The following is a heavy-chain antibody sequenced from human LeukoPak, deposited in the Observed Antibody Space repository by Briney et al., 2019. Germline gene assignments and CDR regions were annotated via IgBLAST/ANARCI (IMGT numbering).Heavy chain of an antibody. CDR1: GFTFSHYS. CDR2: ISSSSSTI. V-gene: IGHV3-48*01. Sequence: GGSLRLSCAASGFTFSHYSMNWVRQAPGKGLEWVSYISSSSSTIYYPDSLKGRFTISRDNAKNSLYLQMNSLRAEDTAVYYCAELGITMIGGVWGKGTTVTISS. D-gene: IGHD3-10*02. CDR3: AELGITMIGGV. J-gene: IGHJ6*04.